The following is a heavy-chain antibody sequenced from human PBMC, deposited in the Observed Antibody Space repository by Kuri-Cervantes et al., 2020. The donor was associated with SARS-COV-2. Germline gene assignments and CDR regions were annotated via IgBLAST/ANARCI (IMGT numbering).Heavy chain of an antibody. CDR1: GGSISSYY. Sequence: SETLSLTCTVSGGSISSYYWSWIRQPPGKGLEWIEYIYYSGSTNYNPSLKSRVTISVDTSKNQFSLKLSSVTAADTAVYYCARSKGSGWFGFDPSMDVWGQGTTVTVSS. CDR2: IYYSGST. J-gene: IGHJ6*02. V-gene: IGHV4-59*01. CDR3: ARSKGSGWFGFDPSMDV. D-gene: IGHD6-19*01.